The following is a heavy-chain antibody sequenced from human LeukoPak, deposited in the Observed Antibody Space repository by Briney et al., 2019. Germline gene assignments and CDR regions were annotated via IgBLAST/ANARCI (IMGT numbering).Heavy chain of an antibody. V-gene: IGHV1-2*02. Sequence: ASVKVSCKASGYTFTGYYMHWVRQAPGQGLEWMGWINPNSGGTNYAQKFQGRVTMTRDTSTSTVYMELSSLRSEDTAVYYCARDGVVITGTRYWFDPWGQGTLVTVSS. D-gene: IGHD1-7*01. J-gene: IGHJ5*02. CDR3: ARDGVVITGTRYWFDP. CDR1: GYTFTGYY. CDR2: INPNSGGT.